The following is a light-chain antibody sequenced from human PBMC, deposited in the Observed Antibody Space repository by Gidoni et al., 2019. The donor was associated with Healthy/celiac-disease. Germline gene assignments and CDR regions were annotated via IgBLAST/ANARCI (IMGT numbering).Light chain of an antibody. CDR3: QQSYSTPWT. J-gene: IGKJ1*01. CDR1: QSSSSY. Sequence: DIQMTQSPSSLSASVGDRVTITCRASQSSSSYLNWYQQKPGKAPKLLIYAASSLQSWVPSRISGSGSGTDFTLTISSLQPEDFATYYCQQSYSTPWTFXRXTKVEIK. CDR2: AAS. V-gene: IGKV1-39*01.